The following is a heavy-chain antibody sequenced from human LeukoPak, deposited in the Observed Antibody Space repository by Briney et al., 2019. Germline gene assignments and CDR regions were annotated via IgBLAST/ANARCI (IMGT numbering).Heavy chain of an antibody. J-gene: IGHJ4*02. V-gene: IGHV4-59*08. D-gene: IGHD2-2*01. CDR2: IYYSGST. CDR1: GGSISSYY. Sequence: PSETLSLTCTVSGGSISSYYWSWIRQPPGKGLEWIGNIYYSGSTYYNPSLKSRVTISVDTSKNQFSLKLSSVTAADTAVYYCARLRGGQLLYLDYWGQGTLVTVSS. CDR3: ARLRGGQLLYLDY.